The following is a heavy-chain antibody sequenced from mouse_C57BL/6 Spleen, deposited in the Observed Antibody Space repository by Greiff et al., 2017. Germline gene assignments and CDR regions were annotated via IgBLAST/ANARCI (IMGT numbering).Heavy chain of an antibody. CDR2: INPNNGGT. CDR1: GYTFTDYN. V-gene: IGHV1-18*01. Sequence: VQLQQSGPELVKPGASVKIPCKASGYTFTDYNMDWVKQSHGQSLEWIGDINPNNGGTIYNQKFKGKATLTVDKSSSTAYMADRRLTSEATAVYYCERCNYDAMDYWGQGTTVTVSS. J-gene: IGHJ4*01. D-gene: IGHD2-1*01. CDR3: ERCNYDAMDY.